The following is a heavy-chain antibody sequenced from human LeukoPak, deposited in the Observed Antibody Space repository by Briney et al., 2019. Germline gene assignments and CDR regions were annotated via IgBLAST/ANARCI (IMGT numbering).Heavy chain of an antibody. V-gene: IGHV4-31*03. Sequence: SQTLSLTCTVSGGSIRSSGYYWSWIRQHPGKGLERIWYIYYSGSTYYNLSLKSRVTISVDTAKNQFSLKLSSVTAADTAVYYCARVGEIVGATSLDYWGQGTLVTVSS. CDR2: IYYSGST. CDR3: ARVGEIVGATSLDY. J-gene: IGHJ4*02. D-gene: IGHD1-26*01. CDR1: GGSIRSSGYY.